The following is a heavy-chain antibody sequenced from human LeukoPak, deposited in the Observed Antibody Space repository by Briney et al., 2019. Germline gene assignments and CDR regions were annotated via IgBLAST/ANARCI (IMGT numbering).Heavy chain of an antibody. CDR3: AKGPGMATVKRYLDY. CDR2: LSWNSGSI. J-gene: IGHJ4*02. Sequence: SLRLSCAASGFTFDDHAMHWVRQAPGKGLGWVSGLSWNSGSIDYADSVKGRFTTSRDNAKNSLYLQMNSLRAEDTALYYCAKGPGMATVKRYLDYWGQGTLVTVSS. V-gene: IGHV3-9*01. CDR1: GFTFDDHA. D-gene: IGHD5-24*01.